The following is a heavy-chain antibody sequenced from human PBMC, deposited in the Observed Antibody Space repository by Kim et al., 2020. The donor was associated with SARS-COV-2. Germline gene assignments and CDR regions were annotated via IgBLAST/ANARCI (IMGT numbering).Heavy chain of an antibody. J-gene: IGHJ6*02. CDR3: ARQRYSGSLPYYYFGMDV. V-gene: IGHV5-51*01. CDR2: IYPGDSDT. D-gene: IGHD1-26*01. CDR1: GYSFTSYW. Sequence: GESLKISCKGSGYSFTSYWIGWVRQMPGKGLEWMGIIYPGDSDTRYSPSFQGQVTISADKSISTAYLQWSSLKASDTAMYYCARQRYSGSLPYYYFGMDVWGQGPTVTVSS.